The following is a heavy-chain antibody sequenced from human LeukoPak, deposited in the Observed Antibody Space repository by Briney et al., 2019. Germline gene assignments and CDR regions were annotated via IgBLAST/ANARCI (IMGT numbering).Heavy chain of an antibody. J-gene: IGHJ4*02. Sequence: SETLSLTCAVYGGSFSGYYWSWIRQPPGKGLEWIGEINHSGSTNYNPSLKSRVTISVDTTKNQFSLKLSSVTAADTAVYYCARVRGNSDYWGQGTLVTVSS. CDR2: INHSGST. D-gene: IGHD3-16*01. V-gene: IGHV4-34*01. CDR1: GGSFSGYY. CDR3: ARVRGNSDY.